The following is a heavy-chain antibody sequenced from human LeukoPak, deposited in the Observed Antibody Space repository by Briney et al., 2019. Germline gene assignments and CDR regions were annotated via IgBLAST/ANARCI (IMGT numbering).Heavy chain of an antibody. CDR1: GGSVSSGSYY. D-gene: IGHD1-26*01. Sequence: KSSETLSLTCTVSGGSVSSGSYYWGWIRQPPGKGLEWIGNIYYSGSTYYNPSLKSRVTISVETSKNQFSLKLSSVTAADTAVYYCARDGRFPPEVLPRYFDYWGQGTLVTVSS. J-gene: IGHJ4*02. CDR3: ARDGRFPPEVLPRYFDY. CDR2: IYYSGST. V-gene: IGHV4-39*07.